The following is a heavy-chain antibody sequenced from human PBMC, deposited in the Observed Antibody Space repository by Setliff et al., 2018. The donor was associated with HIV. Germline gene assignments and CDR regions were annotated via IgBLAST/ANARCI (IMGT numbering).Heavy chain of an antibody. CDR2: IIPVASIP. CDR1: GGIFNTYG. D-gene: IGHD5-12*01. J-gene: IGHJ4*02. CDR3: ARGPLYGYDRGYFDY. V-gene: IGHV1-69*10. Sequence: SVKVSCKASGGIFNTYGMHWVRQAPGQGFEWVGGIIPVASIPNYAQKFQDRVTITADESTTTVYMEMRSLTSGDTALYYCARGPLYGYDRGYFDYWGQGTLVTSPQ.